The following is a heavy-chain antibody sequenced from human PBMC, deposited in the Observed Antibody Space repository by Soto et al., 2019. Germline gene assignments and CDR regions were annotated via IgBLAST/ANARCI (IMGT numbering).Heavy chain of an antibody. CDR1: GGSISSSSYY. V-gene: IGHV4-39*01. D-gene: IGHD6-19*01. CDR3: ARLIAVAGTIPFDY. J-gene: IGHJ4*02. CDR2: IYYSGST. Sequence: QLQLQESGPGLVKPSETLSLTCTVSGGSISSSSYYWGWIRQPPGKGLEWIGSIYYSGSTYYNPSLKSRVPXXVXTXXNQFSLKLSSVTAADTAVYSCARLIAVAGTIPFDYWGQGTLVTVSS.